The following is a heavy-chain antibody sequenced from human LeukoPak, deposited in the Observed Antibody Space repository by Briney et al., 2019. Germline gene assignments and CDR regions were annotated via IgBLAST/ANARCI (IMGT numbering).Heavy chain of an antibody. V-gene: IGHV3-7*01. J-gene: IGHJ5*02. CDR1: GFTFSNYW. CDR3: ARVNAIAVAGTSIYNWFDP. Sequence: GGSLRLSCTASGFTFSNYWMMWVRQAPGKGLEWVANINEDGSEKYYADSVEGRFTISRDNAKNSLYLQMNSLRAEDTAVYYCARVNAIAVAGTSIYNWFDPWGQGTLVTVSS. D-gene: IGHD6-19*01. CDR2: INEDGSEK.